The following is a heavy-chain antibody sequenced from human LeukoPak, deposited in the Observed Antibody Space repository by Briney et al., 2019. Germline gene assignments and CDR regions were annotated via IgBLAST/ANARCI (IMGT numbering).Heavy chain of an antibody. V-gene: IGHV3-9*01. CDR1: GFTFDDYA. J-gene: IGHJ4*02. D-gene: IGHD3-22*01. CDR2: ISWNSGSI. Sequence: PGGSLRLSCAASGFTFDDYAMHWVRQAPGKGLEWVSGISWNSGSIGYADSVEGRFTISRDNAKNSLYLQMNSLRAEDTALYYCANAGDDSSGPGGYWGQGTLVTVSS. CDR3: ANAGDDSSGPGGY.